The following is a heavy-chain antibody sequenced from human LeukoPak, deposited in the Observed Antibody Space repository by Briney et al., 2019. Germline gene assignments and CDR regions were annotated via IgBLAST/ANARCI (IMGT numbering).Heavy chain of an antibody. CDR2: ISGSSSFI. V-gene: IGHV3-21*01. J-gene: IGHJ4*02. D-gene: IGHD2-2*01. CDR3: AKDQCSSTSCSPFDY. Sequence: GGSLRLSCAASGFTFSNYNINWVRQAPGKGLEWVSSISGSSSFISYADSVKGRFTISRDNAKNSLYLQMNSLRAEDTAVYYCAKDQCSSTSCSPFDYWGQGTLVTVSS. CDR1: GFTFSNYN.